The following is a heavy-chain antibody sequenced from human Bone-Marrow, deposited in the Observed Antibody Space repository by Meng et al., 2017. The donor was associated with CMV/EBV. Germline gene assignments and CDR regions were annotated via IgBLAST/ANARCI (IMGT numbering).Heavy chain of an antibody. J-gene: IGHJ4*02. Sequence: GGSLRLSCAASGFIVSTNYTNWVRQAPGKGLEWVSIIYSSGTTYYADSVKGRFTISRDTSKNTLYLQMNNLRGEDTAVYYCARGLTGGYCSSVRCYVDEFWGQGTLVTVSS. CDR1: GFIVSTNY. CDR3: ARGLTGGYCSSVRCYVDEF. D-gene: IGHD2-2*01. V-gene: IGHV3-53*01. CDR2: IYSSGTT.